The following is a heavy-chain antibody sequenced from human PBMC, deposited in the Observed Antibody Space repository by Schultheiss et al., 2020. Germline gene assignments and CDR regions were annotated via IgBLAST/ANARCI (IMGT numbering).Heavy chain of an antibody. CDR2: ISGSGGST. CDR1: GFTFSDYY. V-gene: IGHV3-23*01. J-gene: IGHJ4*02. D-gene: IGHD1-26*01. Sequence: GGSLRLSCAASGFTFSDYYMSWIRQAPGKGLEWVSAISGSGGSTYYADSVKGRFTISRDNSKNSLYLQMNSLRDEDTAVYYCASLGSGSYLPFDYWGQGTLVTVSS. CDR3: ASLGSGSYLPFDY.